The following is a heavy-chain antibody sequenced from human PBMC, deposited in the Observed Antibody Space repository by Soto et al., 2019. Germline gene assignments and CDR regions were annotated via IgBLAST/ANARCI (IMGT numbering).Heavy chain of an antibody. J-gene: IGHJ6*02. CDR1: GFTFSYYS. Sequence: EVQLVESGGGLVKPGGSLRLSCAASGFTFSYYSMNWVRQAPGKGLEWVASISSSSRYISYAESVKGRFTISRDNAKNSLYLQMNSLRAEDTAVYYWARVVDYYDPYYYYGMDVWGQGTTVTVSS. CDR2: ISSSSRYI. V-gene: IGHV3-21*01. CDR3: ARVVDYYDPYYYYGMDV. D-gene: IGHD3-22*01.